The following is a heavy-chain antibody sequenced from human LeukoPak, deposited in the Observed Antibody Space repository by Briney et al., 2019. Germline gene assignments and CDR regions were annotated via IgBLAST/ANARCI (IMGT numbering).Heavy chain of an antibody. J-gene: IGHJ5*02. CDR2: INYSGIT. D-gene: IGHD3-10*01. CDR3: ARHYGP. Sequence: SVTLSLTCTVSGGSITRSTDYWGWIRQPPGKGLEWIGSINYSGITYYNPSLKSRVTKSVDTSKNQFSLNLNSVTAADTAVYYCARHYGPWGQGTLVTVSS. CDR1: GGSITRSTDY. V-gene: IGHV4-39*01.